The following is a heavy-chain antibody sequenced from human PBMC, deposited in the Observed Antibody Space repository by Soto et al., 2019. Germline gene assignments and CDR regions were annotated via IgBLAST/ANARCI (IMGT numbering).Heavy chain of an antibody. Sequence: GGSLRLSCAASGFTFSSYGMHWVRQAPGKGLEWVAVISYDGSNKYYADSVKGRFTISRDNSKNTLYLQMNSLRAEDTAVYYCANLDLSIAAAGTFFNNYYYGMDVWGQGTTVTVSS. CDR2: ISYDGSNK. CDR3: ANLDLSIAAAGTFFNNYYYGMDV. J-gene: IGHJ6*02. V-gene: IGHV3-30*18. CDR1: GFTFSSYG. D-gene: IGHD6-13*01.